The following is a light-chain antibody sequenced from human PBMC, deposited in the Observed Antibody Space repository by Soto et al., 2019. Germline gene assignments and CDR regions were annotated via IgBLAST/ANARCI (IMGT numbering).Light chain of an antibody. CDR1: QDIGSD. CDR3: LQDYDYSWT. J-gene: IGKJ1*01. V-gene: IGKV1-6*01. Sequence: AIQSTQSPSSLSSSVSDSITITCGAGQDIGSDLGWYQQQTGRAPTILIYDAASLQGGVPSRFSGSGSGTAFTPPISSMQHEDFATSYCLQDYDYSWTFGPGTKVDIK. CDR2: DAA.